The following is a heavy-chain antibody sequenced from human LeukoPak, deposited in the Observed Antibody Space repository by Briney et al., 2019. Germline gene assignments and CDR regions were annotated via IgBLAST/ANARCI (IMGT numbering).Heavy chain of an antibody. Sequence: PGGSLRLSCTASGFTFSSYWMSWVRHAPGKGLEWVANIKQDGSEKYYVDSVKGRFTISRDNAKNSLYLQMNSLRAEDTAVYYCARWTTLTTKALDYWGQGTLVTVS. CDR2: IKQDGSEK. CDR3: ARWTTLTTKALDY. V-gene: IGHV3-7*01. CDR1: GFTFSSYW. J-gene: IGHJ4*02. D-gene: IGHD4-17*01.